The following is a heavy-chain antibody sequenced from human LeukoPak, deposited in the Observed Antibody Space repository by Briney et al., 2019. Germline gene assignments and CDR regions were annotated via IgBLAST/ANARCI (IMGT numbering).Heavy chain of an antibody. V-gene: IGHV4-4*07. J-gene: IGHJ4*02. D-gene: IGHD6-19*01. CDR3: ARQVAVARKAGFDF. CDR2: VYTTGST. Sequence: PSETLSLTCTGSGGSISRYYWSWIRQPAGKGLEWIGRVYTTGSTNYNPSLKSRVNMSMDTSKNQFSLNLSSVTVADTAVYYCARQVAVARKAGFDFWGQGTLVTVSS. CDR1: GGSISRYY.